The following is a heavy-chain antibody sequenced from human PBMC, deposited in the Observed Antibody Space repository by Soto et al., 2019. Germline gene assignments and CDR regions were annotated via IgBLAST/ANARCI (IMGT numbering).Heavy chain of an antibody. D-gene: IGHD6-13*01. J-gene: IGHJ4*02. CDR2: IYYSGST. CDR1: GGSISSSSYY. CDR3: ARARATIAAAAIFDC. Sequence: SETLSLTCTVSGGSISSSSYYWGWIRQPPGKGLEWIGSIYYSGSTYYNPSLKSRVTISVDTSKNQFSLKLSSVTAADTAVYYCARARATIAAAAIFDCWGQGTLVTVSS. V-gene: IGHV4-39*01.